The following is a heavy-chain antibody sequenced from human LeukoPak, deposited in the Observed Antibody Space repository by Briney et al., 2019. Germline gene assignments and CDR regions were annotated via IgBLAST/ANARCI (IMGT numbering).Heavy chain of an antibody. CDR3: ASKNPYDFWSGYLEDY. CDR2: IYYSGST. CDR1: GGSISSGYY. V-gene: IGHV4-39*01. D-gene: IGHD3-3*01. Sequence: PSETLSLTCTVSGGSISSGYYWGWIRQPPGKGLEWIGSIYYSGSTYYNPSLKSRVTISVDTSKNQFSLKLSSVTAADTAVYYCASKNPYDFWSGYLEDYWGQGTLVTVSS. J-gene: IGHJ4*02.